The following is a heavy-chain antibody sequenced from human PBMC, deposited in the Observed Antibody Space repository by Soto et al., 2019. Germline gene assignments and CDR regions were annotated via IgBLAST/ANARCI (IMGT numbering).Heavy chain of an antibody. CDR1: GYTFTSYA. CDR3: ARDLGGWPDY. Sequence: QVQLVQSGDEVKKPGASVKDSCKASGYTFTSYAMHWMRQAPGQWVEWMGWINAGNGNTKYSQKFQGRVTITRDTSASTAYMELSSLRSEDTAVYYCARDLGGWPDYWGQGTLVTVSS. D-gene: IGHD2-15*01. CDR2: INAGNGNT. J-gene: IGHJ4*02. V-gene: IGHV1-3*01.